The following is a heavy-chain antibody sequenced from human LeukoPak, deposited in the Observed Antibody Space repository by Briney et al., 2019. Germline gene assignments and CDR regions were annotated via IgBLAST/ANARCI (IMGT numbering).Heavy chain of an antibody. CDR3: ARADENYDFWSGYHNRAFDI. CDR2: INPNSGGT. V-gene: IGHV1-2*02. J-gene: IGHJ3*02. D-gene: IGHD3-3*01. CDR1: GYTFTGYY. Sequence: ASVKVSCMPSGYTFTGYYMHWVRQAPGQGLEWMGWINPNSGGTNYAQKFQGRVTMTRDTSISTAYMELSRLRSDDTAVYYCARADENYDFWSGYHNRAFDIWGQGTMVTVSS.